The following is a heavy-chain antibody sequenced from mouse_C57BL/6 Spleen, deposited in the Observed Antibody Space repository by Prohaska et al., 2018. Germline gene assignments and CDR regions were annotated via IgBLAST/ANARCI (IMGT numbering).Heavy chain of an antibody. J-gene: IGHJ1*03. Sequence: EVQLLETGGGLVQPGGSRGLSCEGSGFTFSGFWMSWVRQTPGKTLEWIGDMNSDGSAINYAPSIKDRFTIFRDNDKSTLYLQMSNVRSEDTATYFCMRYGNYWYFDVWGTGTTVTVSS. V-gene: IGHV11-2*01. CDR1: GFTFSGFW. CDR2: MNSDGSAI. CDR3: MRYGNYWYFDV. D-gene: IGHD2-1*01.